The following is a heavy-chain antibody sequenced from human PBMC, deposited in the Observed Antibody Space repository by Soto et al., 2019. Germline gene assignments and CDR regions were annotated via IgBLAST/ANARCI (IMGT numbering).Heavy chain of an antibody. CDR3: ATQEVGGSYVYTFDP. Sequence: SETLSLTCTVSGGSITSSSYYWGWIRQPPGKRQEWIGSIYYSGSTYYNPSLKSRVTISVDTSKNQFSLKLSSVTAADTAVYYCATQEVGGSYVYTFDPWGQGTLVTSPQ. CDR2: IYYSGST. J-gene: IGHJ5*02. V-gene: IGHV4-39*01. D-gene: IGHD1-26*01. CDR1: GGSITSSSYY.